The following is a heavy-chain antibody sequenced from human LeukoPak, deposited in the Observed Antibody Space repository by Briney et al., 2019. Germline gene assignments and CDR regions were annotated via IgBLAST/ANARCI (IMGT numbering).Heavy chain of an antibody. CDR3: ARDAGHQLSRRNYYAMDV. V-gene: IGHV4-39*07. J-gene: IGHJ6*02. D-gene: IGHD2-2*01. Sequence: SETLSLTCTVSGGSISSSSYYWGWIRQPPGKGLEWIGSIYYGGSTYYNSSLKSRVTISVDISKNQFSLKVSPVTAADTAVYYCARDAGHQLSRRNYYAMDVWGQGTTVTVSS. CDR2: IYYGGST. CDR1: GGSISSSSYY.